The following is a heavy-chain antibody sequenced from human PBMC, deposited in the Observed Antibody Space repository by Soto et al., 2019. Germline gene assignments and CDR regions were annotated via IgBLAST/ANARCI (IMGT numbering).Heavy chain of an antibody. J-gene: IGHJ4*02. Sequence: LSLTCTVSGGSISSGGYYWSWIRQHPGKGLEWIGYIYYSGSTYYNPSLKSRVTISVDTSKNQFSLKLSSVTAADTAVYYCARGGSKPGYFDYWGQGTLVTVSS. CDR3: ARGGSKPGYFDY. V-gene: IGHV4-31*03. CDR2: IYYSGST. CDR1: GGSISSGGYY.